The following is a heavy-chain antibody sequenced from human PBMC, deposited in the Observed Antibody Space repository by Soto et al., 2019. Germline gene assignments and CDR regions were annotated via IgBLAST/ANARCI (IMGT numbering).Heavy chain of an antibody. Sequence: SLRLSCAASGFTFSRYGMHWVRQAPGKGLEWVAVISYDGSNKYYADSVKGRFTISRDNSKNTLYLQMNSLRAEDTAVYYCAKDRGAPNWFDPWGQGTLVTVSS. CDR3: AKDRGAPNWFDP. CDR1: GFTFSRYG. V-gene: IGHV3-30*18. CDR2: ISYDGSNK. J-gene: IGHJ5*02.